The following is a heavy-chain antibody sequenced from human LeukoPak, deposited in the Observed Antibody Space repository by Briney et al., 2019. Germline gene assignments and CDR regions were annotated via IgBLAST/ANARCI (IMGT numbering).Heavy chain of an antibody. D-gene: IGHD3-10*01. V-gene: IGHV3-30*02. CDR3: AKVPVWFGELAFVY. CDR2: IRYDGSNK. CDR1: GFTFSSYG. Sequence: GGSLRLSCAASGFTFSSYGMHWVRQAPGKGLEWVAFIRYDGSNKYYADSVKGRFTISRDNSKNTLYLQMNSLRAEDTAVYYCAKVPVWFGELAFVYWGQGTLVTVSS. J-gene: IGHJ4*02.